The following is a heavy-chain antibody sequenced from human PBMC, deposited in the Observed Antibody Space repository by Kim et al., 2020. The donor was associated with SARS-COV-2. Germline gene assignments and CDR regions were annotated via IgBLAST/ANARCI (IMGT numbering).Heavy chain of an antibody. J-gene: IGHJ4*02. CDR3: ARDRSSSWYPDY. D-gene: IGHD6-13*01. CDR1: GYTFTSYA. V-gene: IGHV1-3*01. Sequence: ASVKVSCKASGYTFTSYAMHWVRQAPGQRLEWMGWINAGNGNTKYSQKFQGRVTITRDTSASTAYMELSSLRSEDTAVYYCARDRSSSWYPDYWGQGTLVTVSS. CDR2: INAGNGNT.